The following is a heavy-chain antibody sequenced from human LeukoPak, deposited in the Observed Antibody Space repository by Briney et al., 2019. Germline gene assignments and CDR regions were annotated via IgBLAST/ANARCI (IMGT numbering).Heavy chain of an antibody. CDR2: IYTSGST. V-gene: IGHV4-4*07. Sequence: SGTLSLTCTVSGGSISSYYWSWIRQPAGKGLEWIGRIYTSGSTNYNPSLKSRVTMSVDTSKNQFSLKLSSVTAADTAVYYCARAPPRGIAAAGPFFDYWGQGTLATVSS. J-gene: IGHJ4*02. CDR3: ARAPPRGIAAAGPFFDY. D-gene: IGHD6-13*01. CDR1: GGSISSYY.